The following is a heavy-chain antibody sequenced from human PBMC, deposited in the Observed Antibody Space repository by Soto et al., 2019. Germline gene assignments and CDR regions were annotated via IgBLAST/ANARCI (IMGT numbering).Heavy chain of an antibody. Sequence: KPSETLALTCTVCGGSISSYYWSWIRQPPGKGLEWIGYIYYSGSTNYNPSLKSRVTISVDTSKNQFSLKLSSVTAADTAVYYCARAGGHCSGGSCYSGAYYYYGMDVWGQGTTVTVSS. J-gene: IGHJ6*02. CDR2: IYYSGST. CDR3: ARAGGHCSGGSCYSGAYYYYGMDV. D-gene: IGHD2-15*01. CDR1: GGSISSYY. V-gene: IGHV4-59*01.